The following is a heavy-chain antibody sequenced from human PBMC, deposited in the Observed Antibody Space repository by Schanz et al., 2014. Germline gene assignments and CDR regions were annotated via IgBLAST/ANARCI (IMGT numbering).Heavy chain of an antibody. D-gene: IGHD3-3*01. CDR2: ISTFRNEDT. V-gene: IGHV1-18*01. CDR1: GYSFISHA. Sequence: QVQLVQSGAEVKKPGASVKVSCKASGYSFISHAIHWVRQAPGQGPEFMGWISTFRNEDTNSAQRFQGRLTMTTDTSTSTAYMELRSLRSDDTAVYYCARGFDFWDRWGQGTLVIVSS. CDR3: ARGFDFWDR. J-gene: IGHJ4*02.